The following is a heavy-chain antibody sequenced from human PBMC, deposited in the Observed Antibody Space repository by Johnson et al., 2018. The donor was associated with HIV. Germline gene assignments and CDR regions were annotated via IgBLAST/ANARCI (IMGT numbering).Heavy chain of an antibody. CDR1: GFTFSTYG. J-gene: IGHJ3*02. V-gene: IGHV3-23*04. CDR2: ISGTGGTT. Sequence: MQLVESGGGLVQPGGSLRMSCVASGFTFSTYGMTWVRQAPGKGLEWVSAISGTGGTTYYADSVRGRFTISRDNSKNTLYLQMNSLRAEDTAVYYCAKDFVAFWGRPADAFDIWGQGTMVTVSS. D-gene: IGHD3-16*01. CDR3: AKDFVAFWGRPADAFDI.